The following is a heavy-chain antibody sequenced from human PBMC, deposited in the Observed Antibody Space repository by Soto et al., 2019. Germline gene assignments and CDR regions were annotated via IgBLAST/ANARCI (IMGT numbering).Heavy chain of an antibody. CDR1: GCACSSYG. J-gene: IGHJ4*02. CDR3: ARSSGYDLGYYFDY. D-gene: IGHD5-12*01. V-gene: IGHV3-13*01. Sequence: GGPLRVSWAAAGCACSSYGMRWGSQTRGKGLEWVSAIGTPGDTYYPGSVTGRFTISRENAKNSLYLQMNSLRAEDTAVYYRARSSGYDLGYYFDYWGQRTLVTVS. CDR2: IGTPGDT.